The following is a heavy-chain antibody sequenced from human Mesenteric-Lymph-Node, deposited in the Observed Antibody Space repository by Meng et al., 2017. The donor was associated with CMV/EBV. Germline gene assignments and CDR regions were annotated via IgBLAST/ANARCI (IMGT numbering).Heavy chain of an antibody. J-gene: IGHJ4*02. D-gene: IGHD3-10*01. CDR1: GYTVTSYD. CDR3: VGNMVRGAPYYFDY. CDR2: RNPNSGNT. V-gene: IGHV1-8*01. Sequence: KSSGYTVTSYDINWVRQATGQGLEWMGWRNPNSGNTGYAQKFQGRVTMTRNTSISTAYMEPSSLRSEDTAVYYCVGNMVRGAPYYFDYWGQGTLVTVSS.